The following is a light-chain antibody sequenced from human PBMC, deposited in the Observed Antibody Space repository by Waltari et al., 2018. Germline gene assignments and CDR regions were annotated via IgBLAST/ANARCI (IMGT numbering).Light chain of an antibody. V-gene: IGLV2-8*01. J-gene: IGLJ2*01. CDR1: SSDVGGYNF. CDR3: NSYAGSNSVL. Sequence: QSALTQPPSASGSPGQSVTISCTGTSSDVGGYNFVSWYQQHPGQAPKLMIYEVSNRPSGVPYRFSGSKSGNTAYLTVSGLQAEDEADYYCNSYAGSNSVLFGGGTKLTVL. CDR2: EVS.